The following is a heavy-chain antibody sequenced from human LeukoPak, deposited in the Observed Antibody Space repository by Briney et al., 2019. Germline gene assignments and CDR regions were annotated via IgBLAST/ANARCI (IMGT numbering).Heavy chain of an antibody. Sequence: PGGSLRLSCAASGFTFSSYSMNWVHQAPGKGLEWVSSISSSSSYIYYADSVKGRFTISRDNAKNSLYLQMNSLRAEDTAVYYCARVLHFDWLLYHWGQGTLVTVSS. J-gene: IGHJ5*02. V-gene: IGHV3-21*01. CDR3: ARVLHFDWLLYH. CDR1: GFTFSSYS. CDR2: ISSSSSYI. D-gene: IGHD3-9*01.